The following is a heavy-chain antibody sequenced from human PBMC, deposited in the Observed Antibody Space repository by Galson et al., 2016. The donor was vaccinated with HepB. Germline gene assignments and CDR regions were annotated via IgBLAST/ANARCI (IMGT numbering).Heavy chain of an antibody. CDR2: IDPSDYDT. V-gene: IGHV5-10-1*01. CDR1: GYTFTTYW. J-gene: IGHJ4*02. D-gene: IGHD3-9*01. Sequence: QSGAEVKKPGESLKIFCKASGYTFTTYWITWVRQVPGKGLEWVGRIDPSDYDTNYNPSFFGQVTISTDRSISTAYLRWSSLKASDSAIYYCARQGRYHFESQGDYGGPGTLVTVSS. CDR3: ARQGRYHFESQGDY.